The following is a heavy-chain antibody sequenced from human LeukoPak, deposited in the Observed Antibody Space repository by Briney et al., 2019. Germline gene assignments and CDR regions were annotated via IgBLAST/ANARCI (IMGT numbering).Heavy chain of an antibody. J-gene: IGHJ4*02. Sequence: PSETLSLTCTVSGGSISSYYWSWIRQPPGKGLEWIGYIYTSGSTNYNPSLKSRVTISVDTSKNQFSLKLSSVTAADTAVYYCARASIASVAGPIDYWGQGTLVTVSS. CDR2: IYTSGST. D-gene: IGHD6-19*01. CDR1: GGSISSYY. CDR3: ARASIASVAGPIDY. V-gene: IGHV4-4*08.